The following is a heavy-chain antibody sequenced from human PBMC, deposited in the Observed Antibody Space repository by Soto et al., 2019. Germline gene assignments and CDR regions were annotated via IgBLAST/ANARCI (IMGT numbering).Heavy chain of an antibody. Sequence: PSETLSLTCAVPGYSISSGYYWGWIRQSPGKGLEWIGIIYHSGYTYYNPSLKSRVTISVDTSKNQLSLNLTSVTAADTAVYYCARDLIEEGLGGMDVWGQGTTVTVSS. J-gene: IGHJ6*02. CDR1: GYSISSGYY. V-gene: IGHV4-38-2*02. CDR2: IYHSGYT. CDR3: ARDLIEEGLGGMDV.